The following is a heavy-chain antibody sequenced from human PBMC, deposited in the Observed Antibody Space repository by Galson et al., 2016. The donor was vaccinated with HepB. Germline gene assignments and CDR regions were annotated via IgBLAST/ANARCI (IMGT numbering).Heavy chain of an antibody. CDR1: GLTFSEAW. D-gene: IGHD3-10*01. Sequence: SLRLSCAASGLTFSEAWMSWVRQAPGKGLEWVGHIKNKAEGGTTDYAAAVRDRFSISREDSKNTVYLQMNSLKTEDTAVYYCTQAGGDYWGQGALVTVSS. CDR3: TQAGGDY. J-gene: IGHJ4*02. V-gene: IGHV3-15*01. CDR2: IKNKAEGGTT.